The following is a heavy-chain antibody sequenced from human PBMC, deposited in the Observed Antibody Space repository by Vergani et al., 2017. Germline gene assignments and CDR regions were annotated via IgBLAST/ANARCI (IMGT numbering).Heavy chain of an antibody. Sequence: EVQLVESVGGLVQPGRSLRLSCAASGFTFGDYAMHWVRQTPGKGLEWVSGISWNSGRTGYADSVNGRFTISRDNVKNSLYLQMNSLRTDDTALYYCAKDMAGLLMRAFDIWGQGTMVTVSS. CDR2: ISWNSGRT. CDR1: GFTFGDYA. CDR3: AKDMAGLLMRAFDI. V-gene: IGHV3-9*01. D-gene: IGHD2-8*01. J-gene: IGHJ3*02.